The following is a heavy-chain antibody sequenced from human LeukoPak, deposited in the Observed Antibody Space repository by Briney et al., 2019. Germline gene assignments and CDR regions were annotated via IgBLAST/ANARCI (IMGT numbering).Heavy chain of an antibody. J-gene: IGHJ4*02. CDR3: ARCRAVAGNVDY. D-gene: IGHD6-19*01. CDR1: GGTFTSYA. V-gene: IGHV1-69*05. Sequence: SVKVSCKSSGGTFTSYAISWVRQAPGQGLEWMGGIIPIFGTANYAQKFQGRVTMTTDTSTSTAYMELRSLRSDDTAVYYCARCRAVAGNVDYWGQGTLVTVSS. CDR2: IIPIFGTA.